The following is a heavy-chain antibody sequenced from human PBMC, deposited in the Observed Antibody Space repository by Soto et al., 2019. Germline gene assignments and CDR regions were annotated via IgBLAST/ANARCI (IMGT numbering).Heavy chain of an antibody. D-gene: IGHD6-25*01. CDR2: ISSGSSYI. CDR3: AAEALGTGWIDF. Sequence: QVHLVESGGGLVEPGGSLRLSCAASGFSVSDSYMSWIRQAPGKGLEWVSHISSGSSYIKYADSVEGRFTISGDSAKNSLDLQMTSLRAEDTAVYFCAAEALGTGWIDFWCLGILVTVS. J-gene: IGHJ4*02. V-gene: IGHV3-11*06. CDR1: GFSVSDSY.